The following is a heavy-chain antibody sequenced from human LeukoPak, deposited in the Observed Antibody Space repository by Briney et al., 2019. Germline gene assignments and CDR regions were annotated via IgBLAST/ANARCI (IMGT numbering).Heavy chain of an antibody. CDR3: ARASSWSGYPYFDY. J-gene: IGHJ4*02. V-gene: IGHV4-59*01. CDR2: IYYSGST. Sequence: SETLSLTCTVSGGSISSYYWSWLRQPPGKGLEWIGYIYYSGSTNYNPSLKSRVTISVDTSKNQFSLKLSSVTAADTAVYYCARASSWSGYPYFDYWGQGTLVTVSS. D-gene: IGHD3-3*01. CDR1: GGSISSYY.